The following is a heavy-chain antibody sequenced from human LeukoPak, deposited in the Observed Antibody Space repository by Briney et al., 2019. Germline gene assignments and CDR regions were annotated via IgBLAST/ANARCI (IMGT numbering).Heavy chain of an antibody. Sequence: GESLKISCKTAGYTFTSHWIGWVRQMPGKGLEWMGNIYPGDSQPGDSDPKYSPSFRGQVAISADKSVSTAYLQWNSLKASDTAMYYCARHSSGWANDAFDIWGQGTMVTVSS. J-gene: IGHJ3*02. CDR1: GYTFTSHW. V-gene: IGHV5-51*01. CDR3: ARHSSGWANDAFDI. CDR2: IYPGDSQPGDSDP. D-gene: IGHD1-26*01.